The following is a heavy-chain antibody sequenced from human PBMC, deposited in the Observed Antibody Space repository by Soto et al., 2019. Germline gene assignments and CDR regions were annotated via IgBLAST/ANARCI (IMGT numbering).Heavy chain of an antibody. Sequence: GGSLRLSCAASGFTFSTYWMHWVRQVPGKGLVWVSRINSDGSSTTYADSVKGRFTTSRDNAKNTLYLRMNSLRAEDTAVYYCARGRGAAADYFDFWGQGTLVTVSS. D-gene: IGHD6-13*01. CDR3: ARGRGAAADYFDF. CDR1: GFTFSTYW. V-gene: IGHV3-74*03. J-gene: IGHJ4*02. CDR2: INSDGSST.